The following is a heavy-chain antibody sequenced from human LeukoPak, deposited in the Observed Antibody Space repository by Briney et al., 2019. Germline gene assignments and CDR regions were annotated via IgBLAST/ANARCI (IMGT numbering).Heavy chain of an antibody. J-gene: IGHJ4*02. CDR3: AKARYCSNGECYPQYYFDF. CDR2: ISGGGTTT. Sequence: GGSLRLSCAASGFPFSSYDMTWVRHAPGKGLDWVSVISGGGTTTYYADFARGRFTIPRDNSKNTLILQMDSLRAEDTAVYYCAKARYCSNGECYPQYYFDFWGQGTLVTVSS. CDR1: GFPFSSYD. D-gene: IGHD2-8*01. V-gene: IGHV3-23*01.